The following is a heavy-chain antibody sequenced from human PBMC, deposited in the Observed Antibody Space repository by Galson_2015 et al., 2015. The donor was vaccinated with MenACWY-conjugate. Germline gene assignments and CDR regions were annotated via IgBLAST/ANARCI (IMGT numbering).Heavy chain of an antibody. CDR3: ARGGAPAGYY. V-gene: IGHV1-46*01. Sequence: SVKVSCKASGYTFTSYHMHWVRQAPGQGLEWMGVINPSGGSTSYAQKHQGRVTMTRDTSTNTVYFELSSLRSEDTAVYYRARGGAPAGYYWGQGTLVTVSS. J-gene: IGHJ4*02. CDR1: GYTFTSYH. CDR2: INPSGGST. D-gene: IGHD6-13*01.